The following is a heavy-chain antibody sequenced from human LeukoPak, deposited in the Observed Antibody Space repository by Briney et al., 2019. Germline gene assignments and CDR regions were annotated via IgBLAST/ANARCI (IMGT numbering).Heavy chain of an antibody. CDR2: IIPIFGTA. CDR1: GGTFSSYA. J-gene: IGHJ3*02. CDR3: ARGPDAFDI. Sequence: ATLKVSCRASGGTFSSYAISWVRQAPGQGLEWMGGIIPIFGTANYAQKFQGRVTITADESTSTAYMELSSLRSEDTAVYYCARGPDAFDIWGQGTMVTVSS. V-gene: IGHV1-69*13.